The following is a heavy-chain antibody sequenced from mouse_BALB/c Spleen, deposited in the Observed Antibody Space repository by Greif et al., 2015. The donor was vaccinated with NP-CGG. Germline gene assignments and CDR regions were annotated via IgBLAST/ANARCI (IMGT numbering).Heavy chain of an antibody. J-gene: IGHJ4*01. CDR2: INPSTGYT. D-gene: IGHD1-1*01. V-gene: IGHV1-7*01. Sequence: QVQLQQSGAELAKPGASVKMSCKASGYTFTSYWMHWVKRRPGQGLEWIGYINPSTGYTEYNQKFKDKATLTADKSSSTAYMQLSSLTSEDSAVYYCARRGTTVVASMDYWGQGTSVTVSS. CDR1: GYTFTSYW. CDR3: ARRGTTVVASMDY.